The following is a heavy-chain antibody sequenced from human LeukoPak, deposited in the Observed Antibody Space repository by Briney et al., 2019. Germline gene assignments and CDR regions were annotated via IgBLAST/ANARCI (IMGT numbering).Heavy chain of an antibody. D-gene: IGHD2/OR15-2a*01. CDR2: ISSSSGYI. V-gene: IGHV3-21*01. CDR3: ARDFLGAFDI. J-gene: IGHJ3*02. Sequence: KPGGSLRLSCAASAFTLSSYSTSWVRQAPGKGLEWVSSISSSSGYIYYADSVKGRFTISRDNAKNSLYLQMNSLRAEDTAVYYCARDFLGAFDIWGQGTMVTVSS. CDR1: AFTLSSYS.